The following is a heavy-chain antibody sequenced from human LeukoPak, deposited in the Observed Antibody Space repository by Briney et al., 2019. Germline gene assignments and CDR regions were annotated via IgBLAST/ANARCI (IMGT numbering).Heavy chain of an antibody. CDR3: ARIGAGSSRDY. D-gene: IGHD6-13*01. CDR1: GFTFSNFA. Sequence: GGSLRLSCAASGFTFSNFAMTWVRQAPGEGLEWVSSIAGSSSTYYADSLKGRFTISRDNAKNSLYLQMNSLRAEDTAVYYCARIGAGSSRDYWGQGTLVTVSS. J-gene: IGHJ4*02. CDR2: IAGSSST. V-gene: IGHV3-21*01.